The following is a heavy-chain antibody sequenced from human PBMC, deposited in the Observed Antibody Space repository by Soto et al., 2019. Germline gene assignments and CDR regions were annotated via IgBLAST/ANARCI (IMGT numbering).Heavy chain of an antibody. D-gene: IGHD2-8*01. J-gene: IGHJ6*02. V-gene: IGHV1-2*04. Sequence: QVQLVQPGAEVKKSGASVRVSCKDSGYTVSDYFMYWVRQAHGQVLVWMGWIKPKSGGTKYEQKFQCWVIMTRDTSISTAYMEMSRLKSDDMAVYYCARGAPPLYYCLDVWGQGTTVTVSS. CDR3: ARGAPPLYYCLDV. CDR1: GYTVSDYF. CDR2: IKPKSGGT.